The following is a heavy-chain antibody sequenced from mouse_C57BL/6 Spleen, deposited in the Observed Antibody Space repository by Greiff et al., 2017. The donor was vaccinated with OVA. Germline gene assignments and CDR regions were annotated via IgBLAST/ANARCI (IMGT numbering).Heavy chain of an antibody. CDR2: INPSSGYT. V-gene: IGHV1-7*01. J-gene: IGHJ2*01. Sequence: QVQLQESGAELAKPGASVKLSCKASGYTFTSYWMHWVKQRPGQGLEWIGYINPSSGYTKYNQKFKDKATWTADKSSSTAYMQLSSLTYEDSAVYYCARTIVTFDDWGQGTTLTVSS. CDR1: GYTFTSYW. CDR3: ARTIVTFDD. D-gene: IGHD2-5*01.